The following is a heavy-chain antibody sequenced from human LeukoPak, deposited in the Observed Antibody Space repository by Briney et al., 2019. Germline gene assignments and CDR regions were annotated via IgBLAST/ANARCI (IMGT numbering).Heavy chain of an antibody. Sequence: SETLSLTCTVSGGSISTYYWSWIRQPPGKGLEWIGYIYYSGSTNYNPSLKSRVTISVDTSKNQFSLKLSSVTVVDTAVYYCARADYYGSDIGVGYWGQGTLVTVSS. CDR2: IYYSGST. J-gene: IGHJ4*02. CDR3: ARADYYGSDIGVGY. V-gene: IGHV4-59*01. D-gene: IGHD3-10*01. CDR1: GGSISTYY.